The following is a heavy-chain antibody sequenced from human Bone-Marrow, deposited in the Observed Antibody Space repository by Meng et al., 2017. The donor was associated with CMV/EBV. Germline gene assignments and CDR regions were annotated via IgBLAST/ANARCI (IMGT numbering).Heavy chain of an antibody. CDR1: GFTVSSNY. CDR2: NYRGGNT. J-gene: IGHJ4*02. V-gene: IGHV3-53*01. CDR3: ARGPGY. Sequence: GSLRLCCADAGFTVSSNYMSRVRQAPGKGLGGVTVNYRGGNTYYADSVKGRFTNSRDNSKNTLYLQMNSLRAEDTAVYYCARGPGYWGQGTLVTVSS.